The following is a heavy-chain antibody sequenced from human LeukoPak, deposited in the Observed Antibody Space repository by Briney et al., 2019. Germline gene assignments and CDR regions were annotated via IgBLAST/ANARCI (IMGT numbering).Heavy chain of an antibody. CDR2: INSDGSST. J-gene: IGHJ4*02. D-gene: IGHD3-22*01. V-gene: IGHV3-74*01. Sequence: GGSLRLSCAASGFTFSSYWMHWVRQAPGKGLVWVSRINSDGSSTSYADSVKGRFTISRDNAKNTLYLQMNSLRAEDTAVYYYARAGYYDSSGYYYNFDYWGQGTLVSVSS. CDR1: GFTFSSYW. CDR3: ARAGYYDSSGYYYNFDY.